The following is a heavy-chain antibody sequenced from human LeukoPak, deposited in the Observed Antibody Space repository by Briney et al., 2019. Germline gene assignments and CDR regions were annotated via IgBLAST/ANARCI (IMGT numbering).Heavy chain of an antibody. J-gene: IGHJ4*02. CDR3: ARDLSGSYYLGNY. V-gene: IGHV1-2*02. CDR1: GYTFTGYY. Sequence: ASVKVSCKASGYTFTGYYMHWVRQAPGQGLEWMGWINPNSVGTNYAQKFQGRVTMTRDTSTSTAYMELSRLRSDDTAVYYCARDLSGSYYLGNYWGQGTLVTVSS. CDR2: INPNSVGT. D-gene: IGHD1-26*01.